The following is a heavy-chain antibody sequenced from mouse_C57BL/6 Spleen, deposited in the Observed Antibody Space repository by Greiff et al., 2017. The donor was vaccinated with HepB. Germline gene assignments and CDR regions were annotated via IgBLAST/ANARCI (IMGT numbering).Heavy chain of an antibody. CDR1: GFTFSSYA. CDR2: ISDGGSYT. J-gene: IGHJ4*01. CDR3: ARGGYYSNYDAMDY. D-gene: IGHD2-5*01. V-gene: IGHV5-4*03. Sequence: EVNVVESGGGLVKPGGSLKLSCAASGFTFSSYAMSWVRQTPEKRLEWVATISDGGSYTYYPDNVKGRFTISRDNAKNNLYLQMSHLKSEDTAMYYCARGGYYSNYDAMDYWGQGTSVTVSS.